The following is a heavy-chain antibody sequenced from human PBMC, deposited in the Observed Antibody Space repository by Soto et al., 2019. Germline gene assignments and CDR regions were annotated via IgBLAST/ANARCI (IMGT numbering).Heavy chain of an antibody. CDR2: INHSGST. D-gene: IGHD6-25*01. V-gene: IGHV4-34*01. CDR3: ARSGRNYYYYYYMDV. CDR1: GGSFSGYY. Sequence: PSETLSLTCAVYGGSFSGYYWSWIRQPPGKGLEWIGEINHSGSTNYNPSLKSRVTISVDTSKNQFSLKLSSVTAADTAVYYCARSGRNYYYYYYMDVWGKGTTVTVS. J-gene: IGHJ6*03.